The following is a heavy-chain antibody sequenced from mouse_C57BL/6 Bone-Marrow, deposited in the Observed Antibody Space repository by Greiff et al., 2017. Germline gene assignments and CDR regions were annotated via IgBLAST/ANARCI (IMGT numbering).Heavy chain of an antibody. V-gene: IGHV1-31*01. J-gene: IGHJ4*01. D-gene: IGHD1-1*01. Sequence: VQLQQSGPELVKPGASVKISCKASGYSLTGYYMHWVKQSHGNILDWIGYIYPYNGVSSYNQKFKGKATLTVDKSSSTAYMELRSLTSEDSAVYYCARPYYGSSYRYAMDYWGQGTSVTVSS. CDR3: ARPYYGSSYRYAMDY. CDR1: GYSLTGYY. CDR2: IYPYNGVS.